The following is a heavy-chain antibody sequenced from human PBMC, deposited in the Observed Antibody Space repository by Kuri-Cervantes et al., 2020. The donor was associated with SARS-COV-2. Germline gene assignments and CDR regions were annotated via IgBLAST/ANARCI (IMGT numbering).Heavy chain of an antibody. CDR2: IIPIFGTA. D-gene: IGHD2-2*02. CDR1: GGTFSSYA. J-gene: IGHJ6*02. Sequence: SVKVSCKASGGTFSSYAICWVRQAPGQGLEWMGGIIPIFGTANYAQKFQGRVTITADESTSTAYMELSSLRSEDTAVYYCARPYCSSTSCYTEDPYYYGMDVWGQGTAVTVSS. CDR3: ARPYCSSTSCYTEDPYYYGMDV. V-gene: IGHV1-69*13.